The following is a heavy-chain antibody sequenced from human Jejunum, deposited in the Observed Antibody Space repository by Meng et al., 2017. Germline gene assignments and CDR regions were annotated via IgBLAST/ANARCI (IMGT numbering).Heavy chain of an antibody. V-gene: IGHV4-4*02. Sequence: GPLQRPGPVLVKPSEPLSPTCAVFGGSISSVYWWTWVRQSPGKGLEWIGEIYHSGSTNYNPSLKSRVTISVDKSKNQFSLKLTSVTAADTAVYYCARGGYYSFDYWGQGTLVTVSS. CDR2: IYHSGST. J-gene: IGHJ4*02. CDR3: ARGGYYSFDY. D-gene: IGHD5-18*01. CDR1: GGSISSVYW.